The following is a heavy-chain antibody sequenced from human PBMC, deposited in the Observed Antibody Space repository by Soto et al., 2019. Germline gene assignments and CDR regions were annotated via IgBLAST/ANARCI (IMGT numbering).Heavy chain of an antibody. V-gene: IGHV4-39*01. Sequence: SETLSLTCTVSGGSISSSTYYWGWIRQPPGKGLEWIGSIYYSGSTYYNPSLKSRVTISVDTSKNQFSLKLSSVTAADTAVYYCATEPIYYYGMDVWGQGTTVTVSS. J-gene: IGHJ6*02. CDR1: GGSISSSTYY. CDR2: IYYSGST. CDR3: ATEPIYYYGMDV.